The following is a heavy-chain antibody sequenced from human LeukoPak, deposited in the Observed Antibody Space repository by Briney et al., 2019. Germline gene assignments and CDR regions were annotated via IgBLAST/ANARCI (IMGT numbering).Heavy chain of an antibody. CDR3: ARVTGYRIEDYFDY. CDR1: GGPFSGYY. Sequence: SETLSLTCAVYGGPFSGYYWSWIRQPPGKGLEWIGEINHSGSTNYNPSLKSRVTISVDTFKNQFSLKLRSVTAADTAVYYCARVTGYRIEDYFDYWGQGTLVTVSS. D-gene: IGHD6-13*01. V-gene: IGHV4-34*01. CDR2: INHSGST. J-gene: IGHJ4*02.